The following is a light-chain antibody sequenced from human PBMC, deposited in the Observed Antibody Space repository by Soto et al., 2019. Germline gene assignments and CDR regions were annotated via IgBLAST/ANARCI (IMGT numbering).Light chain of an antibody. CDR1: SSNIGAGYD. CDR2: GNS. V-gene: IGLV1-40*01. Sequence: SVVTQPPSVSGAPGQRVTISCTGSSSNIGAGYDVHWYQQLPGTAPKLLIYGNSNRPSGVPDRLSGSKSGTSASLAITGLQAEDEADYYCQSYDSSLSGWVFGGGTKLTVL. J-gene: IGLJ3*02. CDR3: QSYDSSLSGWV.